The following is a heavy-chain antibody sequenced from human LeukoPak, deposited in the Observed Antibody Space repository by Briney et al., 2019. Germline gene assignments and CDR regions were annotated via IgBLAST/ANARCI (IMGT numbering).Heavy chain of an antibody. J-gene: IGHJ4*02. V-gene: IGHV4-34*01. CDR1: GGSFSGYY. CDR2: INHSGST. CDR3: ARHARGSFPR. Sequence: SETLSLTCAVYGGSFSGYYWSWIRQPPGKGLEWIGEINHSGSTNYNPSLKSRVTISVDTSKNQFSLKLSSVTAADTAVYYCARHARGSFPRWGQGTLVTVSS. D-gene: IGHD1-26*01.